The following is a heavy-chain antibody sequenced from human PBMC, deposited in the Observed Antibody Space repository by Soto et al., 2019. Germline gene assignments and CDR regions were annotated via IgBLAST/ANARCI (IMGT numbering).Heavy chain of an antibody. D-gene: IGHD1-26*01. CDR3: ARVGGAPLGAFDI. Sequence: QVQLQESGPGLVKPSETLSLTCIVSGGSISSYYWTWIRQPPGKGLEWIGYIFYSGITKYNPSLESRVTVLVDTSKTQVSLKVNSVTTADTAVYYCARVGGAPLGAFDIWGQGTMVTVSS. CDR2: IFYSGIT. V-gene: IGHV4-59*01. CDR1: GGSISSYY. J-gene: IGHJ3*02.